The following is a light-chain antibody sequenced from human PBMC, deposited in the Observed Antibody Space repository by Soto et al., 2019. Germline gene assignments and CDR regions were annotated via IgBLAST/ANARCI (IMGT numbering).Light chain of an antibody. J-gene: IGKJ4*01. V-gene: IGKV3-15*01. CDR2: GAS. CDR3: QQYSNWPLT. CDR1: QSISST. Sequence: EVVMTQSPATLSVSPGERATVSCRASQSISSTLAWYQQKPGHSPRLLLYGASTRATGIPAWFSGSGSGTEFTLTMSSLQSEDFAVYYCQQYSNWPLTFGGGTKVEIK.